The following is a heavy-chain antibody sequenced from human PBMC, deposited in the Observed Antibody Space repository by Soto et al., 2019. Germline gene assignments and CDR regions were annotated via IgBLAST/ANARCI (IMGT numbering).Heavy chain of an antibody. CDR3: AKGVELDV. D-gene: IGHD1-26*01. J-gene: IGHJ6*04. CDR1: GFSFSSFA. V-gene: IGHV3-23*01. Sequence: EVLLLESGGGLVQPGGSLRLSCEASGFSFSSFAMNWVRQAPGKGLEWVSAIGDSGASTYYADSVKGRFTISRDNSRNTLYLPLNSLRAEDTAVYYCAKGVELDVWGNGTTVTASS. CDR2: IGDSGAST.